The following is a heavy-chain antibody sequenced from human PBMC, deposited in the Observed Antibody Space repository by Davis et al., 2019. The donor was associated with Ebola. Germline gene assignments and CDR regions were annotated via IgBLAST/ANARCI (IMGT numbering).Heavy chain of an antibody. CDR3: ARVGGSTIFGVVTPPDY. CDR1: GGSFSGYY. Sequence: PSESLSLTCAVYGGSFSGYYWSWIRQPPGKGLEWIGEINHRGSTNYNPSLKSRVTISVDTSKNQFSLKLSSVTAADTAVYYCARVGGSTIFGVVTPPDYWGQGTLVTVSS. D-gene: IGHD3-3*01. V-gene: IGHV4-34*01. J-gene: IGHJ4*02. CDR2: INHRGST.